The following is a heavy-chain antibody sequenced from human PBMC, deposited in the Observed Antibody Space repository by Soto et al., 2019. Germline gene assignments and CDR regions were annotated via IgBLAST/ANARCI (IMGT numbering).Heavy chain of an antibody. CDR1: GGSFSGYY. D-gene: IGHD3-10*01. Sequence: SETLSLTCAVYGGSFSGYYWSWIRQPPGKGLEWIGEINHSGSTNYNPSLKSRVTISVDTSKNQFSLKLSSVTAADTAVYYCARSGSITMVRGVIRRYFDYWGQGTLVTVSS. CDR2: INHSGST. V-gene: IGHV4-34*01. CDR3: ARSGSITMVRGVIRRYFDY. J-gene: IGHJ4*02.